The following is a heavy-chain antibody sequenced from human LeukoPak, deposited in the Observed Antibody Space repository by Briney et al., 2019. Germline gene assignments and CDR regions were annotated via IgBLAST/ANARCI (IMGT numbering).Heavy chain of an antibody. CDR1: GGSISSYY. V-gene: IGHV4-59*08. D-gene: IGHD3-22*01. J-gene: IGHJ6*02. Sequence: VKPSETLSLTCTVSGGSISSYYWSWIRQPPGKGLEWIGYIYYSWSTNYNPSLKSRVTISVDTSKNQFSLKLSSVTAADTAVYYCARHLGYDSSGYYPYYYYYGMDVWGQGTTVTVSS. CDR3: ARHLGYDSSGYYPYYYYYGMDV. CDR2: IYYSWST.